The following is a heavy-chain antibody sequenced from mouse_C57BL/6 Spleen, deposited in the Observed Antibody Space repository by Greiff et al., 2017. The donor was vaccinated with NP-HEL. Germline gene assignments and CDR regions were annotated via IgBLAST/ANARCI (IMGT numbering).Heavy chain of an antibody. J-gene: IGHJ2*01. CDR3: ARRGDYDLFDY. Sequence: QVQLQQSGPELVKPGASVKISCKASGYAFSSSWMNWVKQRPGKGLEWIGRIYPGDGDTNYNGKFKGKATLTADKSSSTAYMQLSSLTSEDSAVYFCARRGDYDLFDYWGQGTTLTVSS. V-gene: IGHV1-82*01. CDR1: GYAFSSSW. D-gene: IGHD2-4*01. CDR2: IYPGDGDT.